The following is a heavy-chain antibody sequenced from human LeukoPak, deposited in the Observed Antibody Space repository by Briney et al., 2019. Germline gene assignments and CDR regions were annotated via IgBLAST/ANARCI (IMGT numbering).Heavy chain of an antibody. Sequence: ASVKVSCKVSGYTLTALALHWVHQAPGKGFEWIGGFDSEEYDTIYAQKFQGRVTMTEDTSTDTAYMELSSLYFEDTAVYYCATLEPEPGDFGGLAYWGQGTLVTVSS. D-gene: IGHD4-17*01. CDR2: FDSEEYDT. V-gene: IGHV1-24*01. CDR1: GYTLTALA. J-gene: IGHJ4*02. CDR3: ATLEPEPGDFGGLAY.